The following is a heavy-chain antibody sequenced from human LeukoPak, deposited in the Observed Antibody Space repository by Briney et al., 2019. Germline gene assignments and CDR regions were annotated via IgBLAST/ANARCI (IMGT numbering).Heavy chain of an antibody. D-gene: IGHD3-22*01. CDR1: GYSISSGYY. Sequence: SETLSLTCTVSGYSISSGYYWGWIRQPPGKGLEWIGSIYHSGSTYYNPSLKSRVTISVDTSKNQFSLKLSSVTAADTAVYYCARAPLRITMIVAHDAFDIWGQGTMVTVSS. J-gene: IGHJ3*02. V-gene: IGHV4-38-2*02. CDR3: ARAPLRITMIVAHDAFDI. CDR2: IYHSGST.